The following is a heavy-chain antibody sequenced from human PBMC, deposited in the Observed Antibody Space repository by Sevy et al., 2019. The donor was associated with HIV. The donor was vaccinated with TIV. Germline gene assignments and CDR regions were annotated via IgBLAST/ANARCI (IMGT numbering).Heavy chain of an antibody. CDR1: GYIFTSYG. V-gene: IGHV1-18*01. CDR3: ARDGYDGSGYQRGLFDF. J-gene: IGHJ4*02. D-gene: IGHD3-22*01. Sequence: ASVKVSCKASGYIFTSYGISWVRQAPRQGLEWMGWINGHNGNTNYVQNLQGRVTMATDTSTNTAYMELKSLRSDDTAGYYCARDGYDGSGYQRGLFDFWGQGTLVTVSS. CDR2: INGHNGNT.